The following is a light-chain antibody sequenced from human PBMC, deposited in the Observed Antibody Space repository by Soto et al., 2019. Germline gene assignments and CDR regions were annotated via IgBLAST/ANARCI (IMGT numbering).Light chain of an antibody. J-gene: IGKJ2*01. Sequence: EIVLTQSPGTLSLSPGERATPSCRASQSVSSIYLAWYQQKPGQAPRLLIYGASSRATGIPDRFSGSGSGTDFTLTISRLEPEDFAVYYCQQYGSSPRTFGQGTKLEIK. CDR1: QSVSSIY. V-gene: IGKV3-20*01. CDR2: GAS. CDR3: QQYGSSPRT.